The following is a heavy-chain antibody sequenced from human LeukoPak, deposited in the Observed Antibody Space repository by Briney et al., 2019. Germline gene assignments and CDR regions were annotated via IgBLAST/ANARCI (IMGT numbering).Heavy chain of an antibody. CDR3: ARDFPKFPGIAAAGTDY. V-gene: IGHV4-4*07. J-gene: IGHJ4*02. D-gene: IGHD6-13*01. CDR1: GGSISSYY. Sequence: SETLSLTCTVSGGSISSYYWSWIRQPAGKGLEWIGRIYTSGSTNYNPSLKSRVTMSVDTSKTQFSLKLSSVTAADTAVYYCARDFPKFPGIAAAGTDYWGQGTLVTVSS. CDR2: IYTSGST.